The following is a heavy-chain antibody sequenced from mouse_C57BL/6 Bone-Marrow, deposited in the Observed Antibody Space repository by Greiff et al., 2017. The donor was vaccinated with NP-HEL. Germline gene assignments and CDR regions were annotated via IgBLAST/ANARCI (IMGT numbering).Heavy chain of an antibody. CDR1: GYTFTSYW. Sequence: VQLQQPGADLVKPGASVKLSCKASGYTFTSYWMHWVKQRPGRGLEWIGRIDPNSGGTKFNEKFKTQATLSVDKPSSTAYMQLSSLTSEDSAVYYCAGYYYCSRGWYFDVWGTGTTVTVSS. CDR2: IDPNSGGT. J-gene: IGHJ1*03. D-gene: IGHD1-1*01. V-gene: IGHV1-72*01. CDR3: AGYYYCSRGWYFDV.